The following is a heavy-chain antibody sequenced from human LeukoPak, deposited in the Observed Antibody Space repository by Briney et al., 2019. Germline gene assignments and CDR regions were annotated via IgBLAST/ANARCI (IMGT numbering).Heavy chain of an antibody. D-gene: IGHD3-22*01. J-gene: IGHJ5*02. CDR3: ATDFYDST. CDR1: GFIFSNYG. Sequence: PGGSLRLSCAASGFIFSNYGMNWVRQAPGKGLEWVGRIRSNSDGGTIDYAAPVKGRFTLSRDDSKTTLYLQMNSLQTEDTAVYYCATDFYDSTWGQGTLVTVSS. CDR2: IRSNSDGGTI. V-gene: IGHV3-15*07.